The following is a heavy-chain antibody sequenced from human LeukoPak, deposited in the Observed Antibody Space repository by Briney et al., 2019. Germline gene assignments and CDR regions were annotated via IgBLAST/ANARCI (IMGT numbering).Heavy chain of an antibody. Sequence: GGSLRLSCAASGFTFSGHWMSWVRQAPGKGLKWVANINQGGSDKYYVDSVKGRFAISRDNANNLLYLQMNSLRGEDTAVYYCTRDRSRAEDDWGQGTLVTVSS. CDR2: INQGGSDK. D-gene: IGHD1-14*01. J-gene: IGHJ4*02. CDR1: GFTFSGHW. V-gene: IGHV3-7*01. CDR3: TRDRSRAEDD.